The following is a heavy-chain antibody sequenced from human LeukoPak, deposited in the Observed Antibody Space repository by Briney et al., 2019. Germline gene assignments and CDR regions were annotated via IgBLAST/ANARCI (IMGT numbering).Heavy chain of an antibody. CDR2: IYYSGST. Sequence: SETLSLTCTVSGGSISSYYWSWIRQPPGKGLEWIGYIYYSGSTNYNPSLKSRVTISVDTSKNQFSLKLGSVTAADTAVYYCARARCSSTSCYVHYGMDVWGQGTTVTVSS. D-gene: IGHD2-2*01. CDR3: ARARCSSTSCYVHYGMDV. V-gene: IGHV4-59*01. J-gene: IGHJ6*02. CDR1: GGSISSYY.